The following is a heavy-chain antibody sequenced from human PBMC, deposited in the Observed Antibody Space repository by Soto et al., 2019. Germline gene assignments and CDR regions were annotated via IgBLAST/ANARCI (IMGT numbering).Heavy chain of an antibody. CDR1: GYSFTSYW. D-gene: IGHD6-6*01. V-gene: IGHV5-10-1*01. CDR2: IDPSDSYT. J-gene: IGHJ6*02. CDR3: ASLPIAARPYYYYYGMDV. Sequence: GESLKISCKGSGYSFTSYWISWVRQMPGKGLEWMGRIDPSDSYTNYSPSFQGHVTISADESISTAYLQWSSLKASDTAMYYCASLPIAARPYYYYYGMDVWGQGTTVTVSS.